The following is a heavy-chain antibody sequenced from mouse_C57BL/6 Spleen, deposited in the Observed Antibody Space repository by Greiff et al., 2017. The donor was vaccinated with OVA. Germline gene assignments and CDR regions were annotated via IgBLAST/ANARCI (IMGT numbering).Heavy chain of an antibody. CDR1: GFTFSDYG. D-gene: IGHD2-3*01. J-gene: IGHJ4*01. CDR2: ISSGSSTI. Sequence: EVNLVESGGGLVKPGGSLKLSCAASGFTFSDYGMHWVRQAPEKGLEWVAYISSGSSTIYYADTVKGRFTISRDNAKNTLFLQMTSLRSEDTAMYYCAREGWYYAMDYWGQGTSVTVSS. V-gene: IGHV5-17*01. CDR3: AREGWYYAMDY.